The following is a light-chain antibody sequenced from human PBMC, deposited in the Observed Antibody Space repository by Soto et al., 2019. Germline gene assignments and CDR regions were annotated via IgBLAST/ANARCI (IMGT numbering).Light chain of an antibody. V-gene: IGLV2-14*01. CDR1: NGDVGGYLF. CDR3: SSYTSANTLL. Sequence: QSALTQPASVSGSPGQSITISCTGTNGDVGGYLFVSWYQQHPGKAPKLIIYEVSNRPSGVSNRFSGSKSGNTASLTVSGLQSEDEGHYYCSSYTSANTLLFGGGTQLTVL. J-gene: IGLJ2*01. CDR2: EVS.